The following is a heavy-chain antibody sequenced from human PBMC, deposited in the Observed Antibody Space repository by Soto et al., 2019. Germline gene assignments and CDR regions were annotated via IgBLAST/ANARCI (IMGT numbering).Heavy chain of an antibody. V-gene: IGHV4-59*01. CDR3: ASGYSYGSVDY. Sequence: QVQLQESGPGLVKPSETLSLTCTVSVGSISSYYWSWIRQPPGKGLEWIGYIYYSVSTNYNPSLKSRVTISVDTSKNQFSLKLSSVTAADTAVYYCASGYSYGSVDYWGQGTLVTVSS. D-gene: IGHD5-18*01. J-gene: IGHJ4*02. CDR1: VGSISSYY. CDR2: IYYSVST.